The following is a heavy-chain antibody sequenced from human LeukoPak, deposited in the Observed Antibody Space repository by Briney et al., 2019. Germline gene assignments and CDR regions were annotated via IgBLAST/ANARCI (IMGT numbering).Heavy chain of an antibody. J-gene: IGHJ4*02. CDR3: ARGGDQYSSSPQDY. D-gene: IGHD6-6*01. CDR2: IWHDGRNK. CDR1: GFSFSAYG. Sequence: GGSLRLSCVASGFSFSAYGLHWVRQAPGKGLEWVAVIWHDGRNKYYADSVKGRFTISRDNPKNTLYLQMNILRVEDTAVYYCARGGDQYSSSPQDYWGQGTLVNVSS. V-gene: IGHV3-33*01.